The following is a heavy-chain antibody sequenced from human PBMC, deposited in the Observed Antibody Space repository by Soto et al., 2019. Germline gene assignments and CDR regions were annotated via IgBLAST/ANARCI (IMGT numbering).Heavy chain of an antibody. V-gene: IGHV3-23*01. CDR3: AKAIGPGLAVAGDAFDI. CDR1: GFTFSSYA. CDR2: ISGSGGST. D-gene: IGHD6-19*01. Sequence: GSLRLSCAASGFTFSSYAMSWVRQAPGKGLEWVSAISGSGGSTYYADSVKGRFTISRDNSKNTLYLQMNSLRAEDTAVYYCAKAIGPGLAVAGDAFDIWGQGTMVTVSS. J-gene: IGHJ3*02.